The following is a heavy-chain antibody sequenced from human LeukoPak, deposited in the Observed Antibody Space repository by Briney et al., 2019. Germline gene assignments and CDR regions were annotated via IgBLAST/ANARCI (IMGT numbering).Heavy chain of an antibody. Sequence: PGGSLRLSCVASGFNFSTYSMNWVRQAPGKGLEWVSYISSRSTTIYYADSAKGRFTISRDNSKDTLYLQMNSLRAEDTAVYYCARAVGPFDYWGQGTLVTVSS. D-gene: IGHD3-16*01. J-gene: IGHJ4*02. V-gene: IGHV3-48*01. CDR2: ISSRSTTI. CDR3: ARAVGPFDY. CDR1: GFNFSTYS.